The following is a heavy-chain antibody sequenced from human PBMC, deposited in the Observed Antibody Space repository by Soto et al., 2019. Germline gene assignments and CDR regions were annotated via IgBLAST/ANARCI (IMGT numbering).Heavy chain of an antibody. CDR3: ARGVSSSPWGMDV. CDR2: INAGNGNK. Sequence: QVQLVQSGAEEKKPGASVKVSCKASGYTFTSYAMHWVRKAPGKGLEWMGWINAGNGNKKYSQKFQGRVTITRDTSASTAYMELSSLRSEDTAVYYCARGVSSSPWGMDVWGQGTTVTVSS. CDR1: GYTFTSYA. V-gene: IGHV1-3*05. J-gene: IGHJ6*02. D-gene: IGHD6-6*01.